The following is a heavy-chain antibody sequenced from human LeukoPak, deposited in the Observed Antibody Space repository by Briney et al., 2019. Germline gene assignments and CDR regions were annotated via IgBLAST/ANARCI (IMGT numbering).Heavy chain of an antibody. CDR3: ARDFLYYDILTGPDH. V-gene: IGHV1-18*01. D-gene: IGHD3-9*01. Sequence: ASVRVSCKASGYTFNSYGISWGRQAPGQGLEWMGWISAYNGNTKYAQNFLGRVTMTTDTSRRTVYMELRSLTSDDTAVYYCARDFLYYDILTGPDHWGQGTLVTVSS. J-gene: IGHJ5*02. CDR2: ISAYNGNT. CDR1: GYTFNSYG.